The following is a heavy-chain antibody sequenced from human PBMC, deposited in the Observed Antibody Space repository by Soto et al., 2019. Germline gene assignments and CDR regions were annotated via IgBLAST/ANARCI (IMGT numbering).Heavy chain of an antibody. Sequence: QVQLVESGGGVVQPGRSLRLSCAASGFTFSSYAMHWVRQAPGKGLEWVAVISYDGSKKYYADSVKGRFTISRDNSKNTLYLQMNSLKAEDTAGYYRAKVGEQLVPYYYYSMDVWGQGTTVTVSS. CDR2: ISYDGSKK. V-gene: IGHV3-30-3*01. CDR3: AKVGEQLVPYYYYSMDV. J-gene: IGHJ6*02. CDR1: GFTFSSYA. D-gene: IGHD6-6*01.